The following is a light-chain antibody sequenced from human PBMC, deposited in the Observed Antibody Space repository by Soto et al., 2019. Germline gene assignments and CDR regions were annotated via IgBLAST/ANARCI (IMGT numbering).Light chain of an antibody. Sequence: QSALTQPASESGSPGQSITISCTGSSSDVGGYNYVSWYQQHPGKAPKLIIYDVNNRPSGVSDRFSGSKSGNTASLTISGLQAEDEADYYCSSYTSSSTLEVFGGGTKLTVL. J-gene: IGLJ2*01. CDR1: SSDVGGYNY. V-gene: IGLV2-14*03. CDR3: SSYTSSSTLEV. CDR2: DVN.